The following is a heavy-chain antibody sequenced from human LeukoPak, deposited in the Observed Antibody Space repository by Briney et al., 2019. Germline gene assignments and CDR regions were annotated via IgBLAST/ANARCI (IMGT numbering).Heavy chain of an antibody. V-gene: IGHV3-30*02. D-gene: IGHD6-13*01. CDR2: IRYDGRNK. CDR1: GFTFSSYA. Sequence: GGSLRLSCAASGFTFSSYAMHWVRQAPGKGLEWVALIRYDGRNKYYADSVKGRFTISRDSSKNTLFLQMNSLRPEDTAVYYCAKVLGEYSIRSKPLDTWGQGTLVTVSS. J-gene: IGHJ5*02. CDR3: AKVLGEYSIRSKPLDT.